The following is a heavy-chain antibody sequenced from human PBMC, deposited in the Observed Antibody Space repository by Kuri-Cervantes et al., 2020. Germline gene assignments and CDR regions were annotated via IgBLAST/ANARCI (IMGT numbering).Heavy chain of an antibody. D-gene: IGHD1-1*01. V-gene: IGHV3-21*01. Sequence: GESLKISCAASGFTFSSYSMNWVRQAPGKGLEWVSSISSSSSYIYYADSVKGRFTISRDNSENTLYLQMNSLRAEDTAVYYCARLGVPTGTTSVKENFDYWGQGTLVTVSS. CDR3: ARLGVPTGTTSVKENFDY. CDR1: GFTFSSYS. CDR2: ISSSSSYI. J-gene: IGHJ4*02.